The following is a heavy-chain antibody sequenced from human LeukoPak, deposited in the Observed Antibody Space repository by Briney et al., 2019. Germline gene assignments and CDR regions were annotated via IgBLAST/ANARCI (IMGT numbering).Heavy chain of an antibody. Sequence: GGSLRLSCAASGFTFSSYGMHWVRQAPGKGLEWVAAISYDGSNKYYADSVKGRFTISRDNSKNTLYLQMNSLRAEDTAVYYCAREPAYYDILTGYNYNWFDPWGQGTLVTVSS. V-gene: IGHV3-30*03. CDR2: ISYDGSNK. CDR3: AREPAYYDILTGYNYNWFDP. J-gene: IGHJ5*02. D-gene: IGHD3-9*01. CDR1: GFTFSSYG.